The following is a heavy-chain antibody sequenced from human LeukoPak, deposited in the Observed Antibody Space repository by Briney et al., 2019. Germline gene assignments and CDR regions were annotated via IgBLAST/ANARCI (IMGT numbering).Heavy chain of an antibody. Sequence: GGSLRLSCAGTGCTFNDYYMSWIRQAPGKGLEWLSYINIGGTNTHYADSVKGRFTISRDNAKKSLYLEMNNLRAEDTAVYYCATDGAGFDTWGQGVLVTVSS. CDR3: ATDGAGFDT. V-gene: IGHV3-11*01. CDR2: INIGGTNT. CDR1: GCTFNDYY. J-gene: IGHJ5*02.